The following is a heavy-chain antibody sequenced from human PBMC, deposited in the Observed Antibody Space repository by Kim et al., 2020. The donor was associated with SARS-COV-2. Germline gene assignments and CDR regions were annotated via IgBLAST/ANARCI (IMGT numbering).Heavy chain of an antibody. Sequence: SETLSLTCAVYGGSFSGYYWSWIRQPPGKGLEWIGEINHSGSTNYNPSLKSRVTISVDTSKNQFSLKLSSVTAADTAVYYCASRGMGPLWFGEQDNHPLDYWGQGTLVTVSS. D-gene: IGHD3-10*01. CDR2: INHSGST. J-gene: IGHJ4*02. V-gene: IGHV4-34*01. CDR3: ASRGMGPLWFGEQDNHPLDY. CDR1: GGSFSGYY.